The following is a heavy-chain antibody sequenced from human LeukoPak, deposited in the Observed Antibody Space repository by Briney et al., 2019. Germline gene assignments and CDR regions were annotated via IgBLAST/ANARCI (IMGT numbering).Heavy chain of an antibody. D-gene: IGHD6-19*01. CDR1: EFTLSHDW. J-gene: IGHJ4*02. V-gene: IGHV3-74*01. CDR2: INSDGSRA. CDR3: ARDSGGQWMVLSDY. Sequence: PGGSLRLSCAASEFTLSHDWMHWVRQAPGKGLEWGSRINSDGSRADYADSVKGRCTISRDNAKNTVYLQMDSLRAEDTAVYYCARDSGGQWMVLSDYWGQGTLVTVAS.